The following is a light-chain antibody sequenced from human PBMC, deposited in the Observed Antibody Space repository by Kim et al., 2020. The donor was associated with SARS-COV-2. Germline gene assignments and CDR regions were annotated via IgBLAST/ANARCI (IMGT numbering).Light chain of an antibody. CDR1: QGISSR. CDR3: LQHRSYPWT. Sequence: ASVGDRVTITCRASQGISSRLAWFQQKPGKGPERLIYAASRLQSGVPSRFSGGGSGTEFTLTISSLQPEDSATYYCLQHRSYPWTFGQGTKVDIK. J-gene: IGKJ1*01. CDR2: AAS. V-gene: IGKV1-17*03.